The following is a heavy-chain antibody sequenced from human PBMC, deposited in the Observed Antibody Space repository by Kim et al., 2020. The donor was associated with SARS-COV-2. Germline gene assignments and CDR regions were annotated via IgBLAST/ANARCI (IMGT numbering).Heavy chain of an antibody. V-gene: IGHV3-30*02. J-gene: IGHJ4*02. D-gene: IGHD6-19*01. Sequence: VKGRFTISRDNSNNTLYLQMNSLSAEDTAVYYCAKSHSSGWPNTYYFHYWGQGTLVTVSS. CDR3: AKSHSSGWPNTYYFHY.